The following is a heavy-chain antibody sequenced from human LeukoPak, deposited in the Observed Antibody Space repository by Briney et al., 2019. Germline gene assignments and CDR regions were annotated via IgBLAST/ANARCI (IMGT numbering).Heavy chain of an antibody. CDR1: GFTFSDAW. V-gene: IGHV3-23*01. CDR2: IGGSGGST. D-gene: IGHD3-10*01. CDR3: ARRAGDTMVRGPQQYYYYYMDV. Sequence: PGGSLRLSCAASGFTFSDAWMSWVRQAPGKGLEWVSGIGGSGGSTYYTDSVKGRFTISRDNSKSTLYLQMNTLRAEDTAVYYCARRAGDTMVRGPQQYYYYYMDVWGKGTTVTVSS. J-gene: IGHJ6*03.